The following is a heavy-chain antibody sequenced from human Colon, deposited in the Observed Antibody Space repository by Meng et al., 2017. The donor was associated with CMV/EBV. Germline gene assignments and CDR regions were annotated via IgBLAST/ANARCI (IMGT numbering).Heavy chain of an antibody. J-gene: IGHJ4*02. Sequence: KVSCKASGYTFTSLDINWVRQATGQGPEWMGWMNPSRGITAYAQKFQGRVPMTRATSLDTASMALTSLTSEHTAIYYCARGIAAGLDYWGQGTLVTVSS. CDR3: ARGIAAGLDY. V-gene: IGHV1-8*01. CDR1: GYTFTSLD. CDR2: MNPSRGIT. D-gene: IGHD6-25*01.